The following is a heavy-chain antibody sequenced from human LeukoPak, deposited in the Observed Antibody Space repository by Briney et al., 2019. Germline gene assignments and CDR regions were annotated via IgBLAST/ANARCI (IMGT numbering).Heavy chain of an antibody. Sequence: GGSLRLSCAASGFTFSSYAMHWVRQAPGKGLEWVAVIWYDGSNKYYADSVKGRFTISRDNSKNTLYLQMNSLRAEDTAVYYCAREGIAAAGTFDYWGQGTLVTVSS. D-gene: IGHD6-13*01. CDR1: GFTFSSYA. CDR3: AREGIAAAGTFDY. V-gene: IGHV3-33*08. CDR2: IWYDGSNK. J-gene: IGHJ4*02.